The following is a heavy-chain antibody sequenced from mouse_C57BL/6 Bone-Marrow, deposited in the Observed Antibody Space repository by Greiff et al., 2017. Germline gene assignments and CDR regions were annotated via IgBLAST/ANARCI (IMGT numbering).Heavy chain of an antibody. J-gene: IGHJ3*01. CDR2: IDPENGDT. CDR3: TRSAN. CDR1: GFNIKDDY. V-gene: IGHV14-4*01. Sequence: EVQLQQSGAELVRPGASVKLSCTASGFNIKDDYMHWVKQRPEQGLEWIGWIDPENGDTEYASKFQGKATITVDTSSNKAYLRLSSLTSEDTAVSYCTRSANWGQGTLVTVSA.